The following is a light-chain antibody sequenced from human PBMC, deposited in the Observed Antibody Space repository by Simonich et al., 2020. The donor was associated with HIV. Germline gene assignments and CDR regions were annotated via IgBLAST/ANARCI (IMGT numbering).Light chain of an antibody. J-gene: IGLJ2*01. CDR2: IKSDGSH. CDR3: SSYTSSSTVV. CDR1: SGHTDDA. Sequence: QLVLTQSPSASASLGASVKLTCTLSSGHTDDAIAWHQQQPEKGPRYLMKIKSDGSHSKGDGIPDRFSGSSSGAERYLTISSLQSEDEADYYCSSYTSSSTVVFGGGTKLTVL. V-gene: IGLV4-69*01.